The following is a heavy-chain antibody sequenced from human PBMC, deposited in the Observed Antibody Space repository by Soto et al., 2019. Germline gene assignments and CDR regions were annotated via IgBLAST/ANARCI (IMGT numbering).Heavy chain of an antibody. CDR3: ARGGLLWFGDPHWFDP. Sequence: QVQLVQSGAEVKKPGSSVKVSCKASGGTFSSYAISWVRQAPGQGLEWMGGIITIFGTANYAQKFQGRVRITPDEATSTGYMELGSLRSEETAVNYCARGGLLWFGDPHWFDPLGQETLVTVSS. V-gene: IGHV1-69*05. CDR1: GGTFSSYA. D-gene: IGHD3-10*01. J-gene: IGHJ5*02. CDR2: IITIFGTA.